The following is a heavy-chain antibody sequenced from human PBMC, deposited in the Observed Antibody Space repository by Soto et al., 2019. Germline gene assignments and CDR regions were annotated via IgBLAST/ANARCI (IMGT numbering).Heavy chain of an antibody. CDR2: INHSGST. CDR3: ARRITMVRGVLYFDL. D-gene: IGHD3-10*01. J-gene: IGHJ2*01. Sequence: SETLSLTCAVYGGSFSGYYWSWIRQPPGKGLEWIGEINHSGSTNYNPSLKSRVTISVDTSKNQFSLKLSSVTAADTAVYYCARRITMVRGVLYFDLWGRGTLVTVSS. V-gene: IGHV4-34*01. CDR1: GGSFSGYY.